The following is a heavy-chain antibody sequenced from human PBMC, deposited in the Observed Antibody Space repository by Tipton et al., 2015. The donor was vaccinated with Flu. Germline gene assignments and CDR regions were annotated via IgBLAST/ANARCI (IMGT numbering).Heavy chain of an antibody. J-gene: IGHJ5*01. CDR3: ARHSGTTATTLDWSDS. CDR2: SHNSGGT. Sequence: GLVKPSDTLSLTCTVSGYSISGDHYWGWVRQPPGKGLEWIGSSHNSGGTYYNPSLKSRVTLSVDTPKSQYCLRLNSVTAEDTGVYYCARHSGTTATTLDWSDSWRQGTRVNVYS. D-gene: IGHD1-26*01. V-gene: IGHV4-38-2*02. CDR1: GYSISGDHY.